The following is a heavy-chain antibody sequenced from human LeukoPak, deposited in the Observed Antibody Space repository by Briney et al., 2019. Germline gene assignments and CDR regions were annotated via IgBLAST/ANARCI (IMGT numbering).Heavy chain of an antibody. J-gene: IGHJ4*02. V-gene: IGHV3-21*04. CDR2: ISSSSSYI. CDR1: GFTFSSYS. Sequence: PGGSLRLSCAASGFTFSSYSMNWVRQAPGKGLEWVSSISSSSSYIYYADSVKGRFTISRDNSKNTLYLQMNSLRAEDTAVYYCAKLDSYGPFDYWGQGTLVTVSS. D-gene: IGHD5-18*01. CDR3: AKLDSYGPFDY.